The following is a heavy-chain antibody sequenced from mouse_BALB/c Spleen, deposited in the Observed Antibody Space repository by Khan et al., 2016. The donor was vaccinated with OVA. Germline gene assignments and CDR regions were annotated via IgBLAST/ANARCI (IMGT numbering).Heavy chain of an antibody. CDR2: ISYSGST. CDR3: ARPGWDDPFAY. J-gene: IGHJ3*01. Sequence: EVQLLETGPGLVKPSQSLSLTCTVTGYSITSDYAWNWIRQFPGNKLEWMGYISYSGSTSYNPSLKSRISITRDTSKNQFFLQLNSVTTEDTATYYWARPGWDDPFAYWGQGTLVTVSA. CDR1: GYSITSDYA. D-gene: IGHD4-1*01. V-gene: IGHV3-2*02.